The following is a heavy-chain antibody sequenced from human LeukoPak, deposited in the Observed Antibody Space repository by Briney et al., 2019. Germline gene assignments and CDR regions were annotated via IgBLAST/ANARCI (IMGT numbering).Heavy chain of an antibody. V-gene: IGHV3-66*01. CDR3: ARGIAAAGTRDYYGMDV. Sequence: GGSLRLSCAASGFTVSSNYMSWVRQAPGKGLEWVSVIYSGGSTYYADSVKGRFTISRDNSKNTLYLQMNSLRAEDTAVYYCARGIAAAGTRDYYGMDVWGQGTTVTVSS. J-gene: IGHJ6*02. D-gene: IGHD6-13*01. CDR2: IYSGGST. CDR1: GFTVSSNY.